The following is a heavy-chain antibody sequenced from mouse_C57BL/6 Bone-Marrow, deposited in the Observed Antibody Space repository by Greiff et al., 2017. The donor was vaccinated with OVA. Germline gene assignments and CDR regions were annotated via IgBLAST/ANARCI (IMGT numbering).Heavy chain of an antibody. J-gene: IGHJ1*03. D-gene: IGHD1-1*01. V-gene: IGHV5-17*01. CDR2: ISSGSSTI. Sequence: DVQLVESGGGLVKPGGSLKLSCAASGFTFSDYGMHWVRQAPEKGLEWVAYISSGSSTISYADTVKGRFTISRANAKNTLFLQMTSLRSEDTAMYYCARVDFYYYGSSEYFDVWGTGTTVTVSS. CDR1: GFTFSDYG. CDR3: ARVDFYYYGSSEYFDV.